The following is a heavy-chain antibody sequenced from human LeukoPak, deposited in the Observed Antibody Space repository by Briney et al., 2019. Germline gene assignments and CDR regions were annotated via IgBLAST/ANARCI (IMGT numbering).Heavy chain of an antibody. J-gene: IGHJ3*02. CDR2: ISSTSDYI. D-gene: IGHD3-22*01. Sequence: PGGSLRLSCAASGFDFNSYSMTWVRQAPGKGLEWVSIISSTSDYIFDADSVKGRFTISRDNSKNTLYLQMNSLRAEDTAVYYCAKVRMSMIVVVFGDAFDIWGQGTMVTVSS. CDR3: AKVRMSMIVVVFGDAFDI. CDR1: GFDFNSYS. V-gene: IGHV3-21*04.